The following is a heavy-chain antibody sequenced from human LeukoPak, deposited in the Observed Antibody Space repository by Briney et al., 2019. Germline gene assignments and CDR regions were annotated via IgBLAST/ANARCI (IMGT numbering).Heavy chain of an antibody. Sequence: SETLSLTCTVSGGSISSGDYYWSWIRQPPGKGLEWIGYIYYSGSTYYSPSLKSRVSISVDTSKNQFSLKLSSVTAADTAVYYCARVDGDYAFDYWGQGTLVTVSS. CDR1: GGSISSGDYY. D-gene: IGHD4-17*01. J-gene: IGHJ4*02. V-gene: IGHV4-30-4*01. CDR2: IYYSGST. CDR3: ARVDGDYAFDY.